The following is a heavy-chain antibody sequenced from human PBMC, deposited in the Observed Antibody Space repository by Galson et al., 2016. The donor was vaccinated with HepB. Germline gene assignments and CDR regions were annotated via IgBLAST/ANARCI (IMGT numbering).Heavy chain of an antibody. CDR2: IKSKADGETI. D-gene: IGHD3-22*01. CDR3: TTDDYYEGSTYYPGFDS. Sequence: SLRLSCAASGFIFTGSAMHWVRQASGKGLEWVGRIKSKADGETIDAAAPVKGRFIFSRDDSKNTLYLQMNSLKIEDAAVYYCTTDDYYEGSTYYPGFDSWGQGTLVTVSS. CDR1: GFIFTGSA. V-gene: IGHV3-15*01. J-gene: IGHJ4*02.